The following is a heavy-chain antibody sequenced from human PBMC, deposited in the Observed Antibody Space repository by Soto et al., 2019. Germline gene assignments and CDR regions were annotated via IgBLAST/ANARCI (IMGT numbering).Heavy chain of an antibody. CDR1: GFTFSSYA. Sequence: GGSLRLSCAASGFTFSSYAMHWVRQAPGKGLEWVAVISYDGSNKYYADSVKGRFTISRDNSKNTLYLQMNSLRAEDTAVYYCARDGIVLGYGMDVWGQGTTVTVS. J-gene: IGHJ6*02. D-gene: IGHD2-2*01. CDR2: ISYDGSNK. CDR3: ARDGIVLGYGMDV. V-gene: IGHV3-30-3*01.